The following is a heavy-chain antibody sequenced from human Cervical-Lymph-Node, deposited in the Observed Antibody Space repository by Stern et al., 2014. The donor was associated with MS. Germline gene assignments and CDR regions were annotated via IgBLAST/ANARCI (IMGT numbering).Heavy chain of an antibody. CDR3: ARVAAGTLYYYYGMDV. D-gene: IGHD6-13*01. CDR2: INPSGGST. Sequence: QVQLGQSGAEVKKPGASVKVSCKASGYTFTSYYMHWVRQAPGQGLEWMGIINPSGGSTSYAQKFQGRVTMTRDTSTSTVYMELSSLRSEDTAVYYCARVAAGTLYYYYGMDVWGQGTTVTVSS. CDR1: GYTFTSYY. J-gene: IGHJ6*02. V-gene: IGHV1-46*01.